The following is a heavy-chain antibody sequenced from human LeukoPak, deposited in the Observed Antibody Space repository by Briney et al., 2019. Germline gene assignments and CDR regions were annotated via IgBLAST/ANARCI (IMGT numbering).Heavy chain of an antibody. V-gene: IGHV3-23*01. Sequence: PGGSLRLSCAVPGFTFSSYALSWVRQAPGRGLEWVSAISGSGDSTYYADSVKGRFTISRDNSKNTLYLQMNSLRAEDTALYYCAKENPHNDYWGQGTLVTVSS. CDR3: AKENPHNDY. J-gene: IGHJ4*02. CDR2: ISGSGDST. CDR1: GFTFSSYA.